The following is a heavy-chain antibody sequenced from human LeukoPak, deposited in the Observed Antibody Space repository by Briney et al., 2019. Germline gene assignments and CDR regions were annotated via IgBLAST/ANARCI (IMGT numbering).Heavy chain of an antibody. CDR3: AREYSSSSWIDY. J-gene: IGHJ4*02. CDR1: GGSISSYY. V-gene: IGHV4-4*07. D-gene: IGHD6-6*01. Sequence: SETLSLTCTVSGGSISSYYWSWIRQPAGKGLEWIGRIYTSGSTNYNPSLKSRVTMSVDTSKNRFSLKLSSVTAADTAVYYCAREYSSSSWIDYWGQGTLVTVSS. CDR2: IYTSGST.